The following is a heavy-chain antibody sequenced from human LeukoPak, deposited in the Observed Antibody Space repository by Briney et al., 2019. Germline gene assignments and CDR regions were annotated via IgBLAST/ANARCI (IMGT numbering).Heavy chain of an antibody. V-gene: IGHV1-46*01. CDR3: ATASMVRGVIISFDY. Sequence: ASVKVSCKASGYTFTSYYMHWVRQAPGQGLEWMGIINPSGGSTSYAQKFQGRVTMTEDTSTDTAYMELSSLRSEDTAVYYCATASMVRGVIISFDYWGQGTLVTVSS. CDR1: GYTFTSYY. D-gene: IGHD3-10*01. CDR2: INPSGGST. J-gene: IGHJ4*02.